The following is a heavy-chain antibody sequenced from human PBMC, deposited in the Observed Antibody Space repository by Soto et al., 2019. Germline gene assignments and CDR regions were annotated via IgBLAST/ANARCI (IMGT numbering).Heavy chain of an antibody. CDR3: ARPTRGGNDPSFFDY. D-gene: IGHD1-1*01. V-gene: IGHV3-30-3*01. Sequence: QVQLVESGGGVVQPGRSLRLSCAASGFTFSNYAMHWVRQAPDKGLEWVAIISYDESNKYYADSVKGRFTISRDISKNTLYLQINSLRAEDTAVYYCARPTRGGNDPSFFDYWGQGTLVTVSS. CDR2: ISYDESNK. CDR1: GFTFSNYA. J-gene: IGHJ4*02.